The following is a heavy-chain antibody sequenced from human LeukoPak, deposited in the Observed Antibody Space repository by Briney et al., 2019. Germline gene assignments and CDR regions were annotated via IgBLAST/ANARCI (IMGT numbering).Heavy chain of an antibody. Sequence: GASVKVSCKASGYTFTGYYMHWVRQAPGQGLEWMGWINPNSGGTNYAQKFQGRVTMTRETSISTAYMELSRLRSDDTAVYYCARDHGFGELSSYYYGMDVWGQGTTVTVSS. CDR1: GYTFTGYY. D-gene: IGHD3-10*01. V-gene: IGHV1-2*02. CDR2: INPNSGGT. CDR3: ARDHGFGELSSYYYGMDV. J-gene: IGHJ6*02.